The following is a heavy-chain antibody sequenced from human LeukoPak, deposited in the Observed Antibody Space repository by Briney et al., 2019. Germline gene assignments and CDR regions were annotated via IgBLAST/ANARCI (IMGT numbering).Heavy chain of an antibody. V-gene: IGHV4-59*01. CDR2: IYYSGST. D-gene: IGHD2-2*01. CDR1: GGSISSYY. Sequence: SETLSLTCTVSGGSISSYYWSWIRQPPGKGLEWIGYIYYSGSTNYNPSLKSRVTISVDTSKNQFSLKLSSVTAADTAVYYCARGGNVVVVPAARYYYYMDVWGKGTTVTISS. CDR3: ARGGNVVVVPAARYYYYMDV. J-gene: IGHJ6*03.